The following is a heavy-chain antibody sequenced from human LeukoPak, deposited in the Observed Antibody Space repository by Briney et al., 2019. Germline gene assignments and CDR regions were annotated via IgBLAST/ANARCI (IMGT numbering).Heavy chain of an antibody. Sequence: GESLKISCKGSGYSFTNYWIGWVRQMPGKGLEWMGIIYPGDSDTRYSPSFQGQVTISADKSISTANLQWSSLKASDTAIYYCARRLRGPRPNQDIFDIWGQGTMVTVSS. J-gene: IGHJ3*02. D-gene: IGHD3-10*01. V-gene: IGHV5-51*01. CDR2: IYPGDSDT. CDR1: GYSFTNYW. CDR3: ARRLRGPRPNQDIFDI.